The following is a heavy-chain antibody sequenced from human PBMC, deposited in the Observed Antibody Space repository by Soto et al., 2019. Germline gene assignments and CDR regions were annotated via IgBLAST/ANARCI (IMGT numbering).Heavy chain of an antibody. Sequence: HPGGSLRLSCVTSGFTFSDYGFHWVRQAPGKGLDWVAMISFDGSNIQYAESVKGRFTISRDPSKNTLYLQMTSLRAEDAAVYYCGRDFGDFANYKFYYGMSVWGQGTTVTVSS. CDR1: GFTFSDYG. J-gene: IGHJ6*02. D-gene: IGHD4-4*01. CDR2: ISFDGSNI. V-gene: IGHV3-33*01. CDR3: GRDFGDFANYKFYYGMSV.